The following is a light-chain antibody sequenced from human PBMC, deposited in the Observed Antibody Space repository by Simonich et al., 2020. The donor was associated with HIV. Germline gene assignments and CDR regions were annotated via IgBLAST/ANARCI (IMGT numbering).Light chain of an antibody. Sequence: DIQMTQSPSSLSASVGDRVTITCRASQSISTWLDWYQQKPGKAPKLLIYKASSLERGVPSRFSGSGSGTEFTLTISSLQPDDFATYYCQQYNSYPMYTFGQGTKLEIK. CDR2: KAS. V-gene: IGKV1-5*03. J-gene: IGKJ2*01. CDR1: QSISTW. CDR3: QQYNSYPMYT.